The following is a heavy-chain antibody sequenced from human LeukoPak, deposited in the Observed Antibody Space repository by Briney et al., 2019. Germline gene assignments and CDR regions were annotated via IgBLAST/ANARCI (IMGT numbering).Heavy chain of an antibody. CDR1: GGTFSSYA. CDR2: IIPIFGTA. D-gene: IGHD3-10*01. J-gene: IGHJ4*02. Sequence: GASVKVSCKASGGTFSSYAISWVRQAPGQGLEWMGGIIPIFGTANYAQKFQGRVTITADESTSTAYMELSSLRSEDTAVYYCAREAYGSGSYWARGAAWGQGTLVTVSS. V-gene: IGHV1-69*13. CDR3: AREAYGSGSYWARGAA.